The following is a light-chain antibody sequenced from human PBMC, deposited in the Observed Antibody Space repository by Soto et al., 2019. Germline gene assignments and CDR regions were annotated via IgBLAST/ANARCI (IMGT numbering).Light chain of an antibody. J-gene: IGKJ5*01. V-gene: IGKV1-33*01. CDR2: DAS. CDR1: QDINKN. Sequence: DIQMTQSPSSLSSSLGDRVTITCQASQDINKNLIWYQQKPGKAPKLLIYDASDLETGVPSRFSGSGSGTGFTLTISSLKTEDVATYYCQQYDDLPITFGQGARLEIK. CDR3: QQYDDLPIT.